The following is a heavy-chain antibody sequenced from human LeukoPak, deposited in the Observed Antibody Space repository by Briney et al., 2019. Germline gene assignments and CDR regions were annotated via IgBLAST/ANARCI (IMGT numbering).Heavy chain of an antibody. CDR3: TRVESHDYGGNSPFDY. J-gene: IGHJ4*02. D-gene: IGHD4-23*01. Sequence: GGSLRLSCTASGFTFGDYAMSWFRQTPGKGLEWVGFIRSKAYGGTTEYAASVKGRFTISRDDSKSIAYLQMNSLKTEDTAVYYCTRVESHDYGGNSPFDYWGQGTLVTVSS. CDR1: GFTFGDYA. V-gene: IGHV3-49*03. CDR2: IRSKAYGGTT.